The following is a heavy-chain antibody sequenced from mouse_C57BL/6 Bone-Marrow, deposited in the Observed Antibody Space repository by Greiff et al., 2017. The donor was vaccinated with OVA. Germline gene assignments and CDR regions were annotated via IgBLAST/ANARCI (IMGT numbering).Heavy chain of an antibody. CDR2: INPYNGGT. J-gene: IGHJ2*01. CDR3: ASPLYFDY. V-gene: IGHV1-19*01. CDR1: GYTFTDYY. Sequence: VQLKQSGPVLVKPGASVKMSCKASGYTFTDYYMNWVKQSHGKSLEWIGVINPYNGGTSYNQKFKGKATLTVDKSSSTAYMELNSLTSEDSAVYSCASPLYFDYWGQGTTLTVSS.